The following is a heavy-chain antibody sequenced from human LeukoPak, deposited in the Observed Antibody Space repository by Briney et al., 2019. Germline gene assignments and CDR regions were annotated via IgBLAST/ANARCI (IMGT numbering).Heavy chain of an antibody. Sequence: GGSLRLSCAASGFTFSWYWMNWVRQAPGKGLVWVSRINSDGSSTDYADSVKGRFTMSRDNAKNTLYLQMDSLRAEDTAVYYCARDHGLEDYYYYYGMDVWGQGTTVTVSS. CDR2: INSDGSST. D-gene: IGHD1-1*01. CDR1: GFTFSWYW. J-gene: IGHJ6*02. CDR3: ARDHGLEDYYYYYGMDV. V-gene: IGHV3-74*01.